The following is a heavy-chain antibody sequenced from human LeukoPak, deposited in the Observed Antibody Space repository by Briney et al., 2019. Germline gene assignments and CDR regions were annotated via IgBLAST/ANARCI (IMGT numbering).Heavy chain of an antibody. V-gene: IGHV5-51*01. CDR1: GYSFTSYW. J-gene: IGHJ3*02. D-gene: IGHD1-14*01. CDR3: ARQSVRKDAFDI. Sequence: VESLKISCKGSGYSFTSYWIGWVRQMPGKGLEWLGIIYPGDSDTRYSPSFQGQVTISADKSITTASLQWSSLKASDTGMYYWARQSVRKDAFDIWRQGTMVTVSS. CDR2: IYPGDSDT.